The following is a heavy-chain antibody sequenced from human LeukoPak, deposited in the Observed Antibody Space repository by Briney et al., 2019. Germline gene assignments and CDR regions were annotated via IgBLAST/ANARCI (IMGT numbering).Heavy chain of an antibody. Sequence: GASVKVSCKASGYTFTSYYMHWVRQAPGQGLEWMGIINPSGGSTSYAQKFQGRVTMTRDTSTSTVYMELSSLRSEDTAVYYCAREKGIVGAIHDASDIWGQGTMVTVSS. CDR3: AREKGIVGAIHDASDI. D-gene: IGHD1-26*01. V-gene: IGHV1-46*03. CDR2: INPSGGST. J-gene: IGHJ3*02. CDR1: GYTFTSYY.